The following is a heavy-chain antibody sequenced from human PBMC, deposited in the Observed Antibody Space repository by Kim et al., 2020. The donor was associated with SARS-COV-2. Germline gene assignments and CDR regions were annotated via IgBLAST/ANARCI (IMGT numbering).Heavy chain of an antibody. Sequence: YADSVRGRVSVSRGNSRTTVYLQINRLSADDTAVYYCAKTGGSYSRAAFDYWGQGTLVTVAS. J-gene: IGHJ4*02. V-gene: IGHV3-23*01. CDR3: AKTGGSYSRAAFDY. D-gene: IGHD3-22*01.